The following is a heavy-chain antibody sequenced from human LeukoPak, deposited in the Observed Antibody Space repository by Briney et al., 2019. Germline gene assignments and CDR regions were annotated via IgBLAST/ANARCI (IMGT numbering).Heavy chain of an antibody. D-gene: IGHD3/OR15-3a*01. CDR2: ISGNGGTT. CDR3: ARGRTGAGKYYFDY. J-gene: IGHJ4*02. Sequence: GGSLRLSCAASGFTFSTYAIIWVRQAPGKGLEWVSGISGNGGTTYNADSVKGRFTISRDNSKNTLHLQMNSLRVEDTATYYCARGRTGAGKYYFDYWGQGTVVTVSS. V-gene: IGHV3-23*01. CDR1: GFTFSTYA.